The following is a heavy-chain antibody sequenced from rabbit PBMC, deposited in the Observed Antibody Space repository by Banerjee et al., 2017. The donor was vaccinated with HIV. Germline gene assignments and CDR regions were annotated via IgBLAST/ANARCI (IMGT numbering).Heavy chain of an antibody. CDR2: IYTGSGRT. Sequence: QEQLEESGGDLVKPEGSLTLTCKVSGWDFSSGGWMGWVRQAPGKGLELIGCIYTGSGRTYYASWSKGRFTISKTSSTTVTLQMTSLTAADTATYFCARDMAGDGTAPNLWGPGTLVTVS. CDR1: GWDFSSGGW. CDR3: ARDMAGDGTAPNL. J-gene: IGHJ4*01. D-gene: IGHD7-1*01. V-gene: IGHV1S45*01.